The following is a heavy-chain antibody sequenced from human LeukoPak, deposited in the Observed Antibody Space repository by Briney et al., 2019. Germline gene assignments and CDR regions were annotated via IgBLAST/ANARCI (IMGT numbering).Heavy chain of an antibody. V-gene: IGHV3-48*01. CDR1: GFTFSTYS. Sequence: GGSLRLSCAASGFTFSTYSMNWVRQAPGKGLEWVSYISSSSNSIYYADSVKGRFTISRDNAKNSLYLQMNSLRAEDTAVYYCAREVSSGAFDIWSQGTMVTVSS. J-gene: IGHJ3*02. CDR3: AREVSSGAFDI. D-gene: IGHD2-15*01. CDR2: ISSSSNSI.